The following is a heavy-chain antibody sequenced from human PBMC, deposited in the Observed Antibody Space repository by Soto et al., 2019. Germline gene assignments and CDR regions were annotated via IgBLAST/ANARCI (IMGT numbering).Heavy chain of an antibody. V-gene: IGHV3-33*01. Sequence: GGSLRLSCAASGFTFNTYGMHWVRQIPGNGLQWVAIIWYDGSIKYYADSVKGRFTVSRDNSKNTLYLQMNSLRDEDTAVYYCARIDCTGNNCNPYYHYGMDVWGQGTTVTVSS. CDR1: GFTFNTYG. CDR2: IWYDGSIK. CDR3: ARIDCTGNNCNPYYHYGMDV. J-gene: IGHJ6*02. D-gene: IGHD2-8*02.